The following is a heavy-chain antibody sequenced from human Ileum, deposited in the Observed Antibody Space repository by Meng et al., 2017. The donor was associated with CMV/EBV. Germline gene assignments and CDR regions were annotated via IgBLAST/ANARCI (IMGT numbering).Heavy chain of an antibody. J-gene: IGHJ5*02. CDR3: ARPYTYIAGTRWFDL. CDR2: VGSGRRGT. Sequence: MSWSRHPPGNGAEWVSAVGSGRRGTHYADSVGGRFTISRDDSENTLYLQLNSLRAEDSAVYYCARPYTYIAGTRWFDLWGQGTLVTVSS. V-gene: IGHV3-23*01. D-gene: IGHD1-20*01.